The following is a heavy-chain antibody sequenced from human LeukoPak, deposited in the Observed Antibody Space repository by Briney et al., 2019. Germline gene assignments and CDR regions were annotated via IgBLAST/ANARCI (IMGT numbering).Heavy chain of an antibody. CDR3: ARGELAPRRYYMDV. J-gene: IGHJ6*03. CDR2: FYFSGST. D-gene: IGHD3-10*01. Sequence: SETLSLTCTVSGDSISRYYWSWIRQSPGKGLQWVCYFYFSGSTNYNPSLKGRVIISVDRSKNQVSLNLSSVTAADTAVYYCARGELAPRRYYMDVWGKGTTVTVSS. V-gene: IGHV4-59*01. CDR1: GDSISRYY.